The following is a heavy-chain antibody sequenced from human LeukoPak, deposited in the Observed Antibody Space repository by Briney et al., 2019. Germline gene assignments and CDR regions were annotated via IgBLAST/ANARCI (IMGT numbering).Heavy chain of an antibody. CDR2: INPNSGGT. D-gene: IGHD6-19*01. Sequence: GASVQVSCKASGYTFTGYYMHWVRQAPGQGLEWMGWINPNSGGTNYAQKFQGRVTMTRGTSISTAYMELSRLRSDDTAVYYCAREVVAGTVDYWGQGTLVTVSS. J-gene: IGHJ4*02. V-gene: IGHV1-2*02. CDR1: GYTFTGYY. CDR3: AREVVAGTVDY.